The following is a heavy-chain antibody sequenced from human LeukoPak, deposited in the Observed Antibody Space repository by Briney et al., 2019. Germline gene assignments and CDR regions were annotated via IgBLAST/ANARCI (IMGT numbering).Heavy chain of an antibody. D-gene: IGHD3-3*01. CDR1: GFTFGNSW. CDR2: INADGSTA. Sequence: GGSLRLSCAASGFTFGNSWVPWVRQAPGKGLVWVSLINADGSTATYADSVKGRFTLSRDDSRNTVYLQMNNLRVEDTAIYYCAKANWVSTADGVWWGQGTQVTVSS. CDR3: AKANWVSTADGVW. J-gene: IGHJ4*02. V-gene: IGHV3-74*01.